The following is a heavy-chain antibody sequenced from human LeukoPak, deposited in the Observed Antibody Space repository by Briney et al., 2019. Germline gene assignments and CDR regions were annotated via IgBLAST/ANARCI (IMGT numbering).Heavy chain of an antibody. CDR2: INPNSGGT. J-gene: IGHJ4*02. D-gene: IGHD3-22*01. CDR1: GYTFTGYY. Sequence: ASVKVSCRASGYTFTGYYMHWVRQAPGRGLEWMGWINPNSGGTNYAQKFQGRVTMTRDTSISTAYMELSRLRSDDTAVYYCARAGEITMIVVETFDYWGQGALVTVSS. CDR3: ARAGEITMIVVETFDY. V-gene: IGHV1-2*02.